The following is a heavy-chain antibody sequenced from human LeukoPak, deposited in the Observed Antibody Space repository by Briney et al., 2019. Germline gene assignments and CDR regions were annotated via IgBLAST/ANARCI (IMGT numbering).Heavy chain of an antibody. CDR3: ARSRGSGWRRPFDY. Sequence: GGSLRLSCAASGFTFSSYSMNWVRQAPGKGLEWVSSISSNSSYIYYADSVKGRFTISRDNAKNSLYLQMNSLRAEDTAVYYCARSRGSGWRRPFDYWGQGTLVTVSS. CDR2: ISSNSSYI. V-gene: IGHV3-21*01. J-gene: IGHJ4*02. D-gene: IGHD6-19*01. CDR1: GFTFSSYS.